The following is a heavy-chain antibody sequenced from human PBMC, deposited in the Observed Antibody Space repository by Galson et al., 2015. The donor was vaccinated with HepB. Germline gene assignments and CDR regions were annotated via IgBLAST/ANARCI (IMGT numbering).Heavy chain of an antibody. CDR3: AKRGLEGGHFDS. J-gene: IGHJ4*02. Sequence: SLRLSCAPSGFTFDTYVMHWVRQAPGKGLEWVSSISTGGVRTYYADSVKGRFTISRDDSKTTLYLQMNSLRTDDPAIYYCAKRGLEGGHFDSWGQGTLVTVSS. D-gene: IGHD1-1*01. CDR1: GFTFDTYV. V-gene: IGHV3-23*01. CDR2: ISTGGVRT.